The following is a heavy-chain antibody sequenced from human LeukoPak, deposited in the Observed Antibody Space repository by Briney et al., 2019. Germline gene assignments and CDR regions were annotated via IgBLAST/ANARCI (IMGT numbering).Heavy chain of an antibody. CDR2: IYTSGST. D-gene: IGHD6-19*01. V-gene: IGHV4-4*07. Sequence: SETLSPTCTVSGGSISSYYWSWIRQPAGKGLEWIGRIYTSGSTNYNPSLKSRVTMSVDTSKNQFSLKLSSVTAADTAVYYCARDGAVAAFWYFDLWGRGTLVTVSS. CDR3: ARDGAVAAFWYFDL. CDR1: GGSISSYY. J-gene: IGHJ2*01.